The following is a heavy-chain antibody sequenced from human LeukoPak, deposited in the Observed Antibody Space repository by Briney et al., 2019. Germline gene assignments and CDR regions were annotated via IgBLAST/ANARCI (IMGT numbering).Heavy chain of an antibody. J-gene: IGHJ3*02. Sequence: SETLSLTCAVSGYSISSGYYWGWIRQPPGKGLEWVGSIYHSGSTYYNPSLKSRVTISVDTSKNQFSLKLISVTAADTAVYYCARYMVRGVIYPLNDAFDIWGQGTMVTVSS. CDR1: GYSISSGYY. CDR3: ARYMVRGVIYPLNDAFDI. CDR2: IYHSGST. V-gene: IGHV4-38-2*01. D-gene: IGHD3-10*01.